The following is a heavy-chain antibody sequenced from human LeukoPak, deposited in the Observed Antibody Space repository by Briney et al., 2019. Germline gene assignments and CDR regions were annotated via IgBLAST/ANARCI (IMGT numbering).Heavy chain of an antibody. D-gene: IGHD6-13*01. J-gene: IGHJ5*02. Sequence: PSETLSLTCSVSGDSMSTNNYHWGWIRQPPGKGLEWIGSISYRGTTYYNPSLKSRVTISVDTSENLFSLKVNYVTAEDTAVYYCARRAAVGKNWFDPWGQGTLVTVSS. CDR3: ARRAAVGKNWFDP. V-gene: IGHV4-39*01. CDR1: GDSMSTNNYH. CDR2: ISYRGTT.